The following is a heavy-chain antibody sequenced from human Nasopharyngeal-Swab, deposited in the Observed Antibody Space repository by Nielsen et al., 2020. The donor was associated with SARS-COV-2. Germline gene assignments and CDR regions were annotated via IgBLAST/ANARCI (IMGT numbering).Heavy chain of an antibody. CDR3: VREGDNWEFDS. CDR1: GYTFTGFY. Sequence: ASVKVSCKASGYTFTGFYVHWVRQAPGQGLECLGRINPSNGVTIYAQKFQGGVTITRDTSNSTVDMELSRLRSDDTAVYYCVREGDNWEFDSWGQGTLVTVSS. D-gene: IGHD1-26*01. V-gene: IGHV1-2*06. CDR2: INPSNGVT. J-gene: IGHJ4*02.